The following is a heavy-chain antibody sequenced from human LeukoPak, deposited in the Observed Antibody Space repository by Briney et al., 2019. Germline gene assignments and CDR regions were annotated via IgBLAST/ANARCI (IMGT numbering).Heavy chain of an antibody. V-gene: IGHV3-30*02. CDR2: IRYDGTNK. CDR1: GFTFSLYG. J-gene: IGHJ5*02. CDR3: ARPLLYYYGSETYFWFDL. D-gene: IGHD3-10*01. Sequence: PGGSLRLSCAASGFTFSLYGMHWVRQAPGKGLEWVAFIRYDGTNKYYADSVKGRFTISRDTAENTLYLQMKSLKAEDTAFYYCARPLLYYYGSETYFWFDLWGQGTLVTVSS.